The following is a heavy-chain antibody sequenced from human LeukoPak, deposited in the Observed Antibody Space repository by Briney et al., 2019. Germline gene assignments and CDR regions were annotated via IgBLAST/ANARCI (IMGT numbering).Heavy chain of an antibody. Sequence: ASVKVSCKASGYTFTGYYMHWVRQAPGQGLEWMGRIIPILGIANYAQKFQGRVTFTADKSTSTAYMELSSLRSEDTAVYYCARGRECSSTSCLLSENWFDPWGQGTLVTVSS. CDR2: IIPILGIA. D-gene: IGHD2-2*01. J-gene: IGHJ5*02. V-gene: IGHV1-69*04. CDR1: GYTFTGYY. CDR3: ARGRECSSTSCLLSENWFDP.